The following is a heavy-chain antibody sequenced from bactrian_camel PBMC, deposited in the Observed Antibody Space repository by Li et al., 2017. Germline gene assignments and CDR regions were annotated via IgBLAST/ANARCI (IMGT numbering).Heavy chain of an antibody. CDR2: GST. CDR3: AARASRPCGVRALPGPLGY. CDR1: GFTVSSYY. J-gene: IGHJ6*01. V-gene: IGHV3-2*01. Sequence: VQLVESGGGLVQPGGSLRLSCEASGFTVSSYYMSWVRQAPGKGLEWVSSGSTYYADSVQGRFTISQDNAKNTLYLQMNSLKPEDTARYYCAARASRPCGVRALPGPLGYRGQGTQVTVS. D-gene: IGHD5*01.